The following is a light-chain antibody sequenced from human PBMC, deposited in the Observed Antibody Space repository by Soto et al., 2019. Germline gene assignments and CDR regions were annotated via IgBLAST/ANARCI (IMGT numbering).Light chain of an antibody. V-gene: IGKV1-39*01. J-gene: IGKJ4*01. CDR1: RSISNY. CDR3: EQSYTSPRFT. Sequence: DIPMTQSPSSLSASVGDRVTIACRASRSISNYLNWYKQKPGEAPQLLIYHASNLQSGVPPRFSGGGSETVSTLNIGSLHPEDFATFYCEQSYTSPRFTFGGGTKVEIK. CDR2: HAS.